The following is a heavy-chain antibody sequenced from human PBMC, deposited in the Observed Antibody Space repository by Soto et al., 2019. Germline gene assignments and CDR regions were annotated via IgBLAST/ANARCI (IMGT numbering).Heavy chain of an antibody. CDR1: GGSISSSY. CDR3: ARHLRATLSWFDP. Sequence: LSLTCTVSGGSISSSYWSWIRQPPGKGLEWIGYIYDSGSTYYNSSLKSRVTMSVDTSKNQFSLKLSSVTAADTAVYYCARHLRATLSWFDPWGQGTVVTASS. CDR2: IYDSGST. J-gene: IGHJ5*02. V-gene: IGHV4-59*08.